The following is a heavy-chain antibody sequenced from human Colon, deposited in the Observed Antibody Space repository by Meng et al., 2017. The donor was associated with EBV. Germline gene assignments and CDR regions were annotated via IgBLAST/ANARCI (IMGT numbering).Heavy chain of an antibody. CDR1: GGSVSSGGHH. V-gene: IGHV4-30-4*01. D-gene: IGHD3-22*01. J-gene: IGHJ4*02. CDR2: IYYSGDIGNT. Sequence: KSSKLLSLTCAGSGGSVSSGGHHCSWVRQPPGKGLEWIGDIYYSGDIGNTYYTPSLKSRLAISVDSSKNQFSLKLTSVTAADTAVYYCSRYYYDSSGYVFFDYWGQGTLVTVSS. CDR3: SRYYYDSSGYVFFDY.